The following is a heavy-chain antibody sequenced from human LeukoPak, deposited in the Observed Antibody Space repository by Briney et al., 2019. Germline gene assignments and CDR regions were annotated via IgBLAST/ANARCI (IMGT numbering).Heavy chain of an antibody. V-gene: IGHV3-13*01. Sequence: GGSLRLSRAASGFTFSSRDMHWVRQVIGKGLEWVSAIGTVGDTYYSGSVQGRFTISRDNAKDSLYLQMNSLSAGDTAVYYCAREGSFGSVFYDALDIWGQGTTVTVSS. CDR2: IGTVGDT. CDR3: AREGSFGSVFYDALDI. CDR1: GFTFSSRD. J-gene: IGHJ3*02. D-gene: IGHD3-10*01.